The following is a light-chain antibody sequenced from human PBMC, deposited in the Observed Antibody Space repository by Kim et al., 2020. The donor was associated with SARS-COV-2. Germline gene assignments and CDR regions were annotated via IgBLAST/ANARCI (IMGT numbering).Light chain of an antibody. V-gene: IGLV3-19*01. CDR3: NSRYSSGDHFFV. J-gene: IGLJ1*01. Sequence: LGQTVRITCQGDNLRTYYASWYQQKAGQAPVLVIYGKNNRPSGIPDRFSGSRSGDTASLAITGAQAEDEADYYCNSRYSSGDHFFVFGTGTKVTVL. CDR2: GKN. CDR1: NLRTYY.